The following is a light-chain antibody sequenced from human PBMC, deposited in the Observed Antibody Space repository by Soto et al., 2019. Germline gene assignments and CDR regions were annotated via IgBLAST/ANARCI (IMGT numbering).Light chain of an antibody. V-gene: IGKV3-11*01. Sequence: LTQSPATLSLSPGERATLSCRASQSVSRFLGWYQQKPGQAPRLLIYDSSNSAPGIPARFSGSGSGTDFTLTIGSLESEDFAVYYCQQRYNWPLTFGGGTKVEIK. CDR3: QQRYNWPLT. CDR1: QSVSRF. CDR2: DSS. J-gene: IGKJ4*01.